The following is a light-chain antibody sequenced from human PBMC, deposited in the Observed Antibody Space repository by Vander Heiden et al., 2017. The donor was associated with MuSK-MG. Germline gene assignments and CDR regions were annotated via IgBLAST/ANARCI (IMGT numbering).Light chain of an antibody. Sequence: QSVLTQPPSASGTPGQSVTISCSGSSSNIGSNTVNWYQQLPGPAPKLRSVCNNQRPSGVADRFSGSNSGTSDSPAITRLQSEDEADYDCSAWADSLNGHGVFGGGTKLTVL. V-gene: IGLV1-44*01. J-gene: IGLJ2*01. CDR2: CNN. CDR1: SSNIGSNT. CDR3: SAWADSLNGHGV.